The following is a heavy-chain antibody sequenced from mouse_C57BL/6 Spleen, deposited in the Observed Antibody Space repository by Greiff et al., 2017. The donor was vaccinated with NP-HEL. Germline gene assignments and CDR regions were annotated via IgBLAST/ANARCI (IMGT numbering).Heavy chain of an antibody. V-gene: IGHV1-15*01. CDR2: IDPETGGT. CDR1: GYTFTDYE. J-gene: IGHJ4*01. Sequence: QVQLKQSGAELVRPGASVTLSCKASGYTFTDYEMHWVKQTPVHGLEWIGAIDPETGGTASNQQFKGTAILTEDKSSSTAYMELCSLTSEDSAVYYCTRSPYYYGSSHWAMDYGGQGTSVTVSS. CDR3: TRSPYYYGSSHWAMDY. D-gene: IGHD1-1*01.